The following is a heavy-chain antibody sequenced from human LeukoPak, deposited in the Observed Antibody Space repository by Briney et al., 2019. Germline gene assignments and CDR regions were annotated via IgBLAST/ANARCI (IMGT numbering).Heavy chain of an antibody. J-gene: IGHJ4*02. V-gene: IGHV3-7*01. CDR1: GFTFSSYW. CDR2: INQDGGEK. Sequence: GGSLRLSCAASGFTFSSYWMSWVRQAPGKGLEWVANINQDGGEKYYVGSVKGRFTISRDNAKNSLYLQMNSLRAEDTAVYHCATGRSCTTCYLPDYWGQGTLVTVSS. D-gene: IGHD2-2*01. CDR3: ATGRSCTTCYLPDY.